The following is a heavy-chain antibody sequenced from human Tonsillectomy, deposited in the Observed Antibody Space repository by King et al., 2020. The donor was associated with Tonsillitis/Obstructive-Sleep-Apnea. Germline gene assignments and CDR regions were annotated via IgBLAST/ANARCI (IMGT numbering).Heavy chain of an antibody. V-gene: IGHV4-59*01. CDR3: ARDHCSSTSCYGNYYYMDV. D-gene: IGHD2-2*01. CDR1: GGSISSYY. CDR2: IFYSGST. Sequence: VQLQESGPGLVKPSETLSLTCTVSGGSISSYYWSWIRQPPGKGLEWIGYIFYSGSTNYNPSLKSRVPISVDTSKNQFSLKLSSVTAADTAVYYCARDHCSSTSCYGNYYYMDVWGKGTTVTVSS. J-gene: IGHJ6*03.